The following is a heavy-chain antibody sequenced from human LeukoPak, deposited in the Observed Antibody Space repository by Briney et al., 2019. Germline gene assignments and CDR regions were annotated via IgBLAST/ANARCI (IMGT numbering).Heavy chain of an antibody. CDR3: ACFREESLKDIVVVPAALGAYNWFDP. D-gene: IGHD2-2*01. CDR1: GGTFSSYA. V-gene: IGHV1-69*01. J-gene: IGHJ5*02. Sequence: ASVKVSCKASGGTFSSYAISWVRQAPGQGLEWMGGIIPIFGTANYAQKFQGRVTITADESTSTAYMELSSLRSEDTAVYYCACFREESLKDIVVVPAALGAYNWFDPWGQGTLVTVSS. CDR2: IIPIFGTA.